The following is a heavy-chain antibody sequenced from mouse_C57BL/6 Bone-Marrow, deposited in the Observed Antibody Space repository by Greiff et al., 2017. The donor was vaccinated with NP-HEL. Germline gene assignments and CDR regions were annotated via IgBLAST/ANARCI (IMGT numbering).Heavy chain of an antibody. V-gene: IGHV1-26*01. D-gene: IGHD1-1*01. CDR1: GYTFTDYY. CDR3: ARDYYGSSWYLDV. Sequence: EVKLQQSGPELVKPGASVKISCKASGYTFTDYYMNWVRQSHGKSLEWIGDINPNNGGSSYNQRFKGKATLTVDQSSSTAYMELRSLTAEDSAVYNRARDYYGSSWYLDVWGTGTTVTVSS. CDR2: INPNNGGS. J-gene: IGHJ1*03.